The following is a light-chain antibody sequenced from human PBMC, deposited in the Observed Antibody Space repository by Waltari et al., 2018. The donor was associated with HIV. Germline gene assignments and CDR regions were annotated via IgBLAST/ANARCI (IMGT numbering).Light chain of an antibody. CDR3: QQYVTSPLT. CDR2: DAS. Sequence: EIVLTQSPGTLSLSVGERATLSCRASQSLTSTYIAWYQQKPGQAPSLLIYDASTRATGIPDRFRGSGSGTDFTLTISRLEPEDFAVYYCQQYVTSPLTFGGGTKVQT. CDR1: QSLTSTY. V-gene: IGKV3-20*01. J-gene: IGKJ4*01.